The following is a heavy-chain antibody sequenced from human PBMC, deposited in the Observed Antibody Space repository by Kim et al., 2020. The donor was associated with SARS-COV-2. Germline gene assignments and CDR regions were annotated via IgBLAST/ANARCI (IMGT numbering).Heavy chain of an antibody. J-gene: IGHJ4*02. V-gene: IGHV3-33*01. Sequence: GGSLRLSCAASGFTFSSYGMHWVRQAPGKGLEWVAVIWYDGSNKYYADSVKGRFTISRDNSKNTLYLQMNSLRAEDTAVYYCAREWRITMVRGATPGYWGQGTLVTVSS. CDR2: IWYDGSNK. CDR3: AREWRITMVRGATPGY. D-gene: IGHD3-10*01. CDR1: GFTFSSYG.